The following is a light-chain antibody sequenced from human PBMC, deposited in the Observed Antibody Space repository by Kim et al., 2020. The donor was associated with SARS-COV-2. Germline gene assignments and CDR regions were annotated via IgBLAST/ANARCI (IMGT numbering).Light chain of an antibody. Sequence: EIVMTQSPGTLSVSPGERATLSCRASQSISSNLAWYQQKPGQAPRLLIYGASTRATGIPARFSGSGSGTEFSLTISSLQSEDFGIYYCQQYSDWPLTFGQGTKVDIK. CDR3: QQYSDWPLT. V-gene: IGKV3-15*01. CDR1: QSISSN. J-gene: IGKJ1*01. CDR2: GAS.